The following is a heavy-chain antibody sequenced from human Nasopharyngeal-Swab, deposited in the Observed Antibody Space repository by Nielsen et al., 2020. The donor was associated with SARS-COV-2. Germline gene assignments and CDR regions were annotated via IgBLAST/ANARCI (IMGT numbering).Heavy chain of an antibody. CDR1: GYTFTGYY. CDR2: INPNSGGT. D-gene: IGHD2-8*02. J-gene: IGHJ6*02. CDR3: ARDGAPLVDYYYGMDV. V-gene: IGHV1-2*04. Sequence: ASVKVSCKASGYTFTGYYMHWVRQAPGQGLEWMGWINPNSGGTNYAQKFQGWVTMTRDTSISTAYMELSRLRSDDTAVYYCARDGAPLVDYYYGMDVWGQGTTVTVS.